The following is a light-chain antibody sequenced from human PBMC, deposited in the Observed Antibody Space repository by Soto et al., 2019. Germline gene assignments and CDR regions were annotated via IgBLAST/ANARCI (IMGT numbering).Light chain of an antibody. CDR3: CSYAGGRSPYV. CDR1: TGDVGSYDL. CDR2: EVS. Sequence: QSVLTQPASVSGSPGQSITISCTGTTGDVGSYDLVSWYQQHPGKAPKIMIYEVSKRPSGDSNRFSGSKSGNTASLTISGLQAEDEADYYCCSYAGGRSPYVFGTGTKVTV. J-gene: IGLJ1*01. V-gene: IGLV2-23*02.